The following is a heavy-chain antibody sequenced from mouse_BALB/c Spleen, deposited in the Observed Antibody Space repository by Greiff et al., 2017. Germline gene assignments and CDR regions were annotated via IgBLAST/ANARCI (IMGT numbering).Heavy chain of an antibody. CDR3: ARRDDYDDGYAMDY. Sequence: DVQLQESGPGLVKPSQSLSLTCTVTGYSITSDYAWNWIRQFPGKKLEWMGYISYSGSTSYNPSLKSRISITRDTSKNQFFLQLNSVTTEDTATYYCARRDDYDDGYAMDYWGQGTSVTVSS. V-gene: IGHV3-2*02. D-gene: IGHD2-4*01. CDR2: ISYSGST. CDR1: GYSITSDYA. J-gene: IGHJ4*01.